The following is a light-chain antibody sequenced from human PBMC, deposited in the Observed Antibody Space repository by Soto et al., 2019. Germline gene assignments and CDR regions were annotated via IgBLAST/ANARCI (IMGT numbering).Light chain of an antibody. CDR1: QSIGSW. J-gene: IGKJ1*01. Sequence: DIQMTQSPSTLSASVGDRVTITCRASQSIGSWLAWYQQKPGTAPKLLIYKASGLESGVPSRFSGSGSGTEFTLTISSLQPDDVATYYCQQFKTNLWTFGQGTKVEI. CDR3: QQFKTNLWT. CDR2: KAS. V-gene: IGKV1-5*03.